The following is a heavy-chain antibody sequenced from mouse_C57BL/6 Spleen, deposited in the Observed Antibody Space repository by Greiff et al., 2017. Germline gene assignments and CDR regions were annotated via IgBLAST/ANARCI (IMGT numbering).Heavy chain of an antibody. Sequence: QVQLQQSGAELVKPGASVKISCKASGYAFSSYWMNWVKQRPGKGLEWIGQIYPGDGDTNYNGKFKGKATLTADKSSSTAYMQLSSLTSEDSAVYFCARTNYGSSSDYWGQGTTLTVSS. CDR1: GYAFSSYW. V-gene: IGHV1-80*01. CDR3: ARTNYGSSSDY. J-gene: IGHJ2*01. CDR2: IYPGDGDT. D-gene: IGHD1-1*01.